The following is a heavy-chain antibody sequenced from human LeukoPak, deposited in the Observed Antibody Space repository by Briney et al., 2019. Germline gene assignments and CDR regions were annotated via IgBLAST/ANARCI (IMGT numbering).Heavy chain of an antibody. J-gene: IGHJ4*02. V-gene: IGHV3-7*01. D-gene: IGHD3-10*01. CDR1: GFTFSDYW. CDR3: ARDYRMVRGVRDY. CDR2: IKTDGSEK. Sequence: GGSLRLSCAASGFTFSDYWMTWVRQAPGKGLEWLANIKTDGSEKYYVDSVKGRFTISRDNAKNSLYLQMNSLRAEDTAVYYCARDYRMVRGVRDYWGQGTLVTVSS.